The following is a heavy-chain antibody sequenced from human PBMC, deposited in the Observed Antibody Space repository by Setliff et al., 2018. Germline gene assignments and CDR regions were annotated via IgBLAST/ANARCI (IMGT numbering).Heavy chain of an antibody. D-gene: IGHD2-15*01. CDR2: IWDDGGSK. CDR1: GFTFSTYR. V-gene: IGHV3-33*08. CDR3: ARTCSGSGCYAGLES. J-gene: IGHJ4*02. Sequence: LRLSCAASGFTFSTYRMHWVRQAPGKGLEWVAVIWDDGGSKYHADSVKGRFTISRDNSKNTLYLQMNSLRPEDTAVYYCARTCSGSGCYAGLESWGQGTPVTVSS.